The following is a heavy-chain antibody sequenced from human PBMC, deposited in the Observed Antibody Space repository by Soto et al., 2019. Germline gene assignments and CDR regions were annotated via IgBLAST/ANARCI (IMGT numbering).Heavy chain of an antibody. Sequence: ASVTVSCKASGYTFTSYGICWVRQAPGQGLEWMGWISAYNGNTNYAQKLQGRVTMTTDTSTSTAYMELRSLRSDDTAVYYCARGRPSGYGDPDFHSVDYWGQGTLVTVSS. CDR2: ISAYNGNT. V-gene: IGHV1-18*04. CDR3: ARGRPSGYGDPDFHSVDY. J-gene: IGHJ4*02. D-gene: IGHD4-17*01. CDR1: GYTFTSYG.